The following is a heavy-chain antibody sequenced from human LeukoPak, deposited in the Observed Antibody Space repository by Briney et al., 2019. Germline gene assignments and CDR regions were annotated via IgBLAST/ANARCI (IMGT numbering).Heavy chain of an antibody. CDR3: ARGLEYYDASY. Sequence: PSETLSLTCAVYGGSFSGYYWSWIRQPPGKGLEWIGYIYYSGTTNYNPSLKSRVTISVDTSKNQFSLKLSSVTAADTAVYYCARGLEYYDASYWGQGTLVTVSS. D-gene: IGHD3-22*01. CDR1: GGSFSGYY. CDR2: IYYSGTT. V-gene: IGHV4-59*01. J-gene: IGHJ4*02.